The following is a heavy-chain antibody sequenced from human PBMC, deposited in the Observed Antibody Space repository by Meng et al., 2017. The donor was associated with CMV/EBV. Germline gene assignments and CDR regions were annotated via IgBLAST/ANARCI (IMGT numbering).Heavy chain of an antibody. CDR3: ARESGILSSGRFLEWFNYGMDV. V-gene: IGHV3-20*04. D-gene: IGHD3-3*01. J-gene: IGHJ6*02. Sequence: GGSLRLSCAASGFTFDDYGMSWVRQAPGKGLEWVSGINWNGGSTGYADSVKGRFTISRDNAKNSLYLQMNSLRAEDTALYYCARESGILSSGRFLEWFNYGMDVWGQGTTVTVSS. CDR2: INWNGGST. CDR1: GFTFDDYG.